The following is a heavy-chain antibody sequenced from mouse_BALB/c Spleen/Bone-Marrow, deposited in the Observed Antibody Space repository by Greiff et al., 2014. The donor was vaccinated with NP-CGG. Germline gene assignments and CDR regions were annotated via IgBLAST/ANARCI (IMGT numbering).Heavy chain of an antibody. J-gene: IGHJ2*01. Sequence: EVNLVESGGGLVQPGGSLRLSCATSGFTFTDYYMSWVRQPPGKALEWLGFIRNKANGYTTEYSASVKGRFTISRDNSQSILYLQMNTLRAEDSATYHCARDIYGRDYWGQGTTLTVSS. CDR1: GFTFTDYY. D-gene: IGHD1-1*01. CDR2: IRNKANGYTT. V-gene: IGHV7-3*02. CDR3: ARDIYGRDY.